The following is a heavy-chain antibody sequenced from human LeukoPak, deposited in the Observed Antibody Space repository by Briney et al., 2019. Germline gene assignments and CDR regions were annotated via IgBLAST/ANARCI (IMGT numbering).Heavy chain of an antibody. CDR1: GFTFSDYY. V-gene: IGHV3-11*01. J-gene: IGHJ4*02. Sequence: GGSLRLSCAASGFTFSDYYMSWIRQAPGKGLEWVSYISSSGSTIYYADSVKGRFTISRDNAKNSLYLQMNSLRAEDTAVYYCAKPYRSSWGDFDYWGQGTLVTVSS. CDR3: AKPYRSSWGDFDY. CDR2: ISSSGSTI. D-gene: IGHD6-13*01.